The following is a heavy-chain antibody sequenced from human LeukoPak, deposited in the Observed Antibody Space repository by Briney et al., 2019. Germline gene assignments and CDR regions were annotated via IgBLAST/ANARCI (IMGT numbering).Heavy chain of an antibody. CDR2: IQTDGRDK. CDR3: AREGGTVEIGRFDN. D-gene: IGHD3/OR15-3a*01. V-gene: IGHV3-30*02. CDR1: GIDFRASG. Sequence: GGSLRLSCAASGIDFRASGMHWVRQAPGMGLEWVTFIQTDGRDKYYAASVAGRFTISRDNSKNTVYLNMNNLRPDDTALYYCAREGGTVEIGRFDNGGQGTLVTASS. J-gene: IGHJ4*02.